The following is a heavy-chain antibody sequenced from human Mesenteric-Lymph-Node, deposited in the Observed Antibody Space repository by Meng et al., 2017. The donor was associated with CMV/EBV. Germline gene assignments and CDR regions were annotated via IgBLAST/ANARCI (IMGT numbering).Heavy chain of an antibody. CDR3: TREHFYGSGSSLLPDY. CDR1: GFSFSNYW. D-gene: IGHD3-10*01. Sequence: SGFSFSNYWMHWVRQVPGKGLMWISRINDDGRSMTYAESVKGRFRTSRDNVKNTLYLQMNSLRVEDTAIYYCTREHFYGSGSSLLPDYWGQGTLVTVSS. CDR2: INDDGRSM. V-gene: IGHV3-74*01. J-gene: IGHJ4*02.